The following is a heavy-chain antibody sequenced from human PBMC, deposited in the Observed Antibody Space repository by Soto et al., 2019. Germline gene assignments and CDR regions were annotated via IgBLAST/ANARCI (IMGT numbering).Heavy chain of an antibody. V-gene: IGHV3-30*18. CDR2: ISYDGSNK. CDR1: GFTFSSYG. J-gene: IGHJ6*02. CDR3: AKCVSTSCQNYGMDV. Sequence: LRLSCAASGFTFSSYGMHWVRQAPGKGLGWVAVISYDGSNKYYADSVKGRFTISRDNSKNTLYLQMNSLRAEDTAVYYCAKCVSTSCQNYGMDVWGQGTTVTV. D-gene: IGHD2-2*01.